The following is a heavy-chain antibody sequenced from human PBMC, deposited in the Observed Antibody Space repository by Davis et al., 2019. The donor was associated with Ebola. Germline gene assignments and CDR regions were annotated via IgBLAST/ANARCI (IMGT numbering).Heavy chain of an antibody. Sequence: PGGSLRLSCAASGFTFSTYAMHWVRQAPGKGLEWVAVVSHSERERFYGDSVKGRFTISRDNSENTLYLQMNSLTADDTAVYYCARAVFHEVLDYWGQGTPVTVSS. J-gene: IGHJ4*02. V-gene: IGHV3-30*04. CDR1: GFTFSTYA. CDR2: VSHSERER. D-gene: IGHD3-3*01. CDR3: ARAVFHEVLDY.